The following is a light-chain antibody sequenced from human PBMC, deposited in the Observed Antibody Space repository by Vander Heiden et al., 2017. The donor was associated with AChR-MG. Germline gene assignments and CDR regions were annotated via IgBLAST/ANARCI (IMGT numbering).Light chain of an antibody. CDR3: QTWGTGIVA. CDR2: VNSDGSH. V-gene: IGLV4-69*01. Sequence: QLVLTQPPSASASLGASVKLTCTLSSGHSRNAIAWHQQEPEKGPRYLMKVNSDGSHIKGDGIPDRFSGSSSGAERYLTISSLQSEDEADYYCQTWGTGIVAFGGGTKLTVL. J-gene: IGLJ2*01. CDR1: SGHSRNA.